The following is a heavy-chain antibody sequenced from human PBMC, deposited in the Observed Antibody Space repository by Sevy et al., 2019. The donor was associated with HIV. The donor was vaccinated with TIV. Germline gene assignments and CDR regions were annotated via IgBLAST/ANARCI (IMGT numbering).Heavy chain of an antibody. CDR2: ISDNNGNT. Sequence: ASVKVSCKASGYTLTSYGISWVRQAPGQGLGWMGWISDNNGNTNYAQKLQGRVTMTTDTSTSTAYMELRSLRSDDTAVYYCARGDISGWSDYWGQGTLVTVSS. J-gene: IGHJ4*02. CDR1: GYTLTSYG. D-gene: IGHD6-19*01. CDR3: ARGDISGWSDY. V-gene: IGHV1-18*01.